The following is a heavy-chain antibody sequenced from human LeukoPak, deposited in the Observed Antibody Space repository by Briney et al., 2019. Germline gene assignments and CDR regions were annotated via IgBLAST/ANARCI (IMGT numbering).Heavy chain of an antibody. CDR1: GGSISSYS. CDR2: IYYSGST. V-gene: IGHV4-59*12. CDR3: AREFVGIAASRYYFDY. D-gene: IGHD6-13*01. J-gene: IGHJ4*02. Sequence: SETLSLTCTVSGGSISSYSWSWIRQPPGKGLEWIGYIYYSGSTNYSPSLKSRVTISVDKSKNQFSLKLSSVTAADTAVYYCAREFVGIAASRYYFDYWGQGTLVTVSS.